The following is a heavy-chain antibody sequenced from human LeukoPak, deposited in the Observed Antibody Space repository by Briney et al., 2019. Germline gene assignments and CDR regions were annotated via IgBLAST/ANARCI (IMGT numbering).Heavy chain of an antibody. J-gene: IGHJ5*02. Sequence: ASVTVSCKASGYTFTGYYMHWVRQAPGQGLEWMGWINPNSGGTNYAQKFQGRVTMTRDTSISTAYMELSRLRSDDTAVYYCARAFRGADLYWFDPWGQGTLVTVSS. V-gene: IGHV1-2*02. CDR2: INPNSGGT. CDR1: GYTFTGYY. CDR3: ARAFRGADLYWFDP. D-gene: IGHD4/OR15-4a*01.